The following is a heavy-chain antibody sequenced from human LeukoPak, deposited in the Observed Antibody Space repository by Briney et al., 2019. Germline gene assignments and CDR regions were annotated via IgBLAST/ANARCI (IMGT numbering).Heavy chain of an antibody. CDR2: NNHTGST. J-gene: IGHJ4*02. D-gene: IGHD3-22*01. Sequence: SEALSLTWAVYGXSYSGYYCSGIRQPPGKGLEWIEENNHTGSTNYNPSLKSRVTISVATSKNQFSLKLSSVTAADTAVYYCARIPLFGTMIAHYFDYWGQGTLVTVSS. V-gene: IGHV4-34*01. CDR3: ARIPLFGTMIAHYFDY. CDR1: GXSYSGYY.